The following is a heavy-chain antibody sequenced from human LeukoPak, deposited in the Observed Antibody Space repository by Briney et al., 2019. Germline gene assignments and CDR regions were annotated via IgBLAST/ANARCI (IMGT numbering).Heavy chain of an antibody. D-gene: IGHD5-18*01. CDR2: IYYSGST. Sequence: SETLSLTCTVSGGSISSSSYYWGWIRQPPGKGLEWMGSIYYSGSTYYNPSLKSRVTISVDTSKNQFSLKLSSVTAADTAVYYCARDKLWLNWFDPWGQGTLVTVSS. J-gene: IGHJ5*02. V-gene: IGHV4-39*07. CDR3: ARDKLWLNWFDP. CDR1: GGSISSSSYY.